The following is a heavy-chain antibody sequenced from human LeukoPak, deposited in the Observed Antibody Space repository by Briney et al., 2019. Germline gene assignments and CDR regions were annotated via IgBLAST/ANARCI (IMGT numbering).Heavy chain of an antibody. D-gene: IGHD3-10*01. CDR1: GGSVSSGSYY. CDR2: IYHSGST. J-gene: IGHJ4*02. V-gene: IGHV4-30-2*01. Sequence: PSETLSLTCAVSGGSVSSGSYYWSWIRQPPGKGLEWIGYIYHSGSTYYNPSLKSRVTISVDRSKNQFSLKLSSVTAADTAVYYCARGRLGVYFDYWGQGTLVTVSS. CDR3: ARGRLGVYFDY.